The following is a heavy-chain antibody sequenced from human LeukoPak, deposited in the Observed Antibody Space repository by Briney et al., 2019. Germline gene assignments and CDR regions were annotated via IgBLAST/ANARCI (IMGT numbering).Heavy chain of an antibody. Sequence: GGSLRLSCAASGFTVSSNFMSWVRQAPGKGLEWVSVIYSGVSTNYADSVKGRFTISRDNSKSTLYLQMNSLRAEDTAIYYCAKGYYYGSGSYTVDDWGQGTLVTVSS. V-gene: IGHV3-53*01. CDR3: AKGYYYGSGSYTVDD. CDR2: IYSGVST. J-gene: IGHJ4*02. D-gene: IGHD3-10*01. CDR1: GFTVSSNF.